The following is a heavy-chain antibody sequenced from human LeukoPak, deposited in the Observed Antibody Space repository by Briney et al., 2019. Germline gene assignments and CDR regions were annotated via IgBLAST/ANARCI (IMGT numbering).Heavy chain of an antibody. V-gene: IGHV4-34*01. CDR1: GGSFSGYY. CDR2: INHSGST. Sequence: SETLSLTCAVYGGSFSGYYWSWIRQPPGKGLEWIGEINHSGSTNYNPSLKSRVTISVDTSKNQFSLKLSSVTAADTAVYYCARGGQWLANWFDPWGQGTLVTVSS. CDR3: ARGGQWLANWFDP. J-gene: IGHJ5*02. D-gene: IGHD6-19*01.